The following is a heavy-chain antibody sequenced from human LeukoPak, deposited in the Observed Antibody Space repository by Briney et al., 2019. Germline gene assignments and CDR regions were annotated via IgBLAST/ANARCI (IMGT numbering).Heavy chain of an antibody. CDR1: GGSFSGYY. Sequence: SSETLSLTCAVYGGSFSGYYWSWIRQPPGKGLEWIGEINHSGSTNYNPSLKSRVTISVDTSKNQFSLKLSSVTAADTAVYYCARAGSYGPQGFDYWGQGTLVTVSS. V-gene: IGHV4-34*01. CDR3: ARAGSYGPQGFDY. D-gene: IGHD4-17*01. J-gene: IGHJ4*02. CDR2: INHSGST.